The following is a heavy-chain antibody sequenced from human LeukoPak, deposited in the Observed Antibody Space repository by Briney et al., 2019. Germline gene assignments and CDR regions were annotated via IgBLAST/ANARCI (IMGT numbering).Heavy chain of an antibody. Sequence: GGSLRLSCAASGFNFGSYSMTWVRQAPGKGLEWVAFIRYDGSNKYYADSVKGRFTISRDNSKNTLYLQMNSLRAEDTAVYYCAKDYYYYDSSGPNYFDYWGQGTLVTVSS. V-gene: IGHV3-30*02. CDR2: IRYDGSNK. CDR1: GFNFGSYS. J-gene: IGHJ4*02. CDR3: AKDYYYYDSSGPNYFDY. D-gene: IGHD3-22*01.